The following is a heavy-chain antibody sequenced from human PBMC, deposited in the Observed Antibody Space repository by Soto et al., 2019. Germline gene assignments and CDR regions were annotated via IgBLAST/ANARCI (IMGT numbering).Heavy chain of an antibody. CDR1: GGSISDGAYY. CDR3: ASGLSGDKVDQ. Sequence: QVQLQESGPGLVKPSQTLSLTCTVSGGSISDGAYYWSWIRQPPGKGLEWIGHIYDSGNTYNNPSLKSRLTISVDTSKNHVSLHLNSVTAADTAVYYCASGLSGDKVDQWGQGTLVTVSS. D-gene: IGHD2-21*01. CDR2: IYDSGNT. V-gene: IGHV4-30-4*01. J-gene: IGHJ4*02.